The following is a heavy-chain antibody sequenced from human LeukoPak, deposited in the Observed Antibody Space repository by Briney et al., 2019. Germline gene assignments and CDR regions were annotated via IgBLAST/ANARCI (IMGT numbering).Heavy chain of an antibody. Sequence: GGSLRLSCAASGFTFSSYGMHWVRQAPGKGLEWVAVIRYDGSNKYYADSVKGRFTISRDNSKNTLYLQMNSLRAEDTAVYFCARGLRFIATDTPPQDYWGQGTLVTVSS. CDR3: ARGLRFIATDTPPQDY. CDR2: IRYDGSNK. J-gene: IGHJ4*02. D-gene: IGHD5-12*01. CDR1: GFTFSSYG. V-gene: IGHV3-33*01.